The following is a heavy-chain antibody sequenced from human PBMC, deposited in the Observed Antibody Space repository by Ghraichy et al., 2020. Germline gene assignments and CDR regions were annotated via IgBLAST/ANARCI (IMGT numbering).Heavy chain of an antibody. J-gene: IGHJ6*03. D-gene: IGHD4-23*01. V-gene: IGHV1-8*02. CDR2: MNPNSGNT. CDR3: ARGVVTPYYYYCMDV. Sequence: ASVKVSCKASGYTFTSYDINWVRQATGQGLEWMGWMNPNSGNTGYAQKFQGRVTMTRNTSISTAYMELSSLRSEDTAVYYCARGVVTPYYYYCMDVWGKGTTLTVSS. CDR1: GYTFTSYD.